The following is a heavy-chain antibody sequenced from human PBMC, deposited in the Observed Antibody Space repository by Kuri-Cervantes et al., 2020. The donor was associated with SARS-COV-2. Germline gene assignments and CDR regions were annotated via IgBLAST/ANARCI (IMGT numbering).Heavy chain of an antibody. CDR1: GYTFTSYD. CDR3: ARDYPRGMGPYYYYYGMDV. Sequence: ASVKVSCKASGYTFTSYDINWVRQATGQGLEWMGWMNPNSGNTGYAQKFQGRVTMTRNTSISTAYMELSSLRAEDTAVYYCARDYPRGMGPYYYYYGMDVWGQGTMVTVSS. CDR2: MNPNSGNT. J-gene: IGHJ6*02. D-gene: IGHD6-13*01. V-gene: IGHV1-8*01.